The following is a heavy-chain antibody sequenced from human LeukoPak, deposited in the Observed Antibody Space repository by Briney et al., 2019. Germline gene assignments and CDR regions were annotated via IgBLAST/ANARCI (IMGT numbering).Heavy chain of an antibody. D-gene: IGHD7-27*01. V-gene: IGHV3-7*01. CDR3: ARALTGSWFDP. Sequence: GGSLRLSCVASSPFTISSYWMNWVRQAPGKGLEWVANIKEDGSETYYVASVKGRFTISRDNAKNSLYLQMNSLRAEDTAVYYCARALTGSWFDPWGKGTLVTVSS. CDR1: PFTISSYW. J-gene: IGHJ5*02. CDR2: IKEDGSET.